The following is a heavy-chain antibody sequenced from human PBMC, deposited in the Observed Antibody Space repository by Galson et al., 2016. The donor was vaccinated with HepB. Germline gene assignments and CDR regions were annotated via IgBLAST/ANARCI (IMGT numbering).Heavy chain of an antibody. CDR3: ARDWGPRFDL. V-gene: IGHV3-30*04. CDR1: GFIFSSYA. CDR2: TSCHGRNT. D-gene: IGHD7-27*01. Sequence: SLRLSCAASGFIFSSYAMVWVRQAPGEGLEWVALTSCHGRNTFYADSVKGRFSISRDDSNNTLFLQMNSLRTEDTAVYYCARDWGPRFDLWGRGTLVTVSS. J-gene: IGHJ2*01.